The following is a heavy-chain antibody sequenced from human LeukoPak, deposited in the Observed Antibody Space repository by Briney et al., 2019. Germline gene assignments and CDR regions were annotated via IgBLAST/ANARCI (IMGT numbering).Heavy chain of an antibody. V-gene: IGHV3-30*03. CDR3: ARETSVRSNWYADY. J-gene: IGHJ4*02. Sequence: PGGSLRLSCAASGFTFSSYGMHWVGQAPGKGLEWVAVISYDGGNKYYADSVKGRFTISRDNSKNTLYLQMNSLRAEDTAVYYCARETSVRSNWYADYWGQGNLVTVSS. CDR1: GFTFSSYG. D-gene: IGHD6-13*01. CDR2: ISYDGGNK.